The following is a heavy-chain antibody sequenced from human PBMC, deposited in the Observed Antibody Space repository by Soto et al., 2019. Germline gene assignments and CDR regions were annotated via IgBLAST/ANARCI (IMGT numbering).Heavy chain of an antibody. J-gene: IGHJ5*02. CDR2: IYHSGST. CDR3: ARDRDTAMVNSWFDP. CDR1: GGSISSSNW. D-gene: IGHD5-18*01. Sequence: QVQLQESGPGLVKPSGTLSLTCAVSGGSISSSNWWSWVRQPPGKGLEWIGEIYHSGSTNYNPSLKRRVTRSVDKSKYQFSLKLSSVTAADTAVYYCARDRDTAMVNSWFDPWGQGTLVTVSS. V-gene: IGHV4-4*02.